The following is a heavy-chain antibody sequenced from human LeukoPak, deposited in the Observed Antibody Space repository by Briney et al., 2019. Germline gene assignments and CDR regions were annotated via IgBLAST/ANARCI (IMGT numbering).Heavy chain of an antibody. CDR3: ARIYGLYQEAMDV. Sequence: SETLSLTCTVSGGSMTAGDYYWGWVRQPPGTGLQWIATSCQGASLKSRVTISLDTSKNQFSLRLTSVPAADTAVYYCARIYGLYQEAMDVWGPGITVTVSS. CDR2: S. J-gene: IGHJ6*02. D-gene: IGHD3-16*02. V-gene: IGHV4-39*07. CDR1: GGSMTAGDYY.